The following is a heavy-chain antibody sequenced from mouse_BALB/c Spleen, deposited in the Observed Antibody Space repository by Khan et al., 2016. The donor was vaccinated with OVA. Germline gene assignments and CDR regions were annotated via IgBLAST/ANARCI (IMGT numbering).Heavy chain of an antibody. D-gene: IGHD1-1*01. V-gene: IGHV1S136*01. CDR2: INPFNDDT. Sequence: EVQLQQSGPELVKPGASVKMSCKASGYTFTSYVMHWVKQKPGLGLEWTGYINPFNDDTKYNEKFKGKATLTSDKSSSTAYMELSRVTSEDSAFYYCAPVGNYYVSFAYWGQGTLVTVSA. CDR1: GYTFTSYV. J-gene: IGHJ3*01. CDR3: APVGNYYVSFAY.